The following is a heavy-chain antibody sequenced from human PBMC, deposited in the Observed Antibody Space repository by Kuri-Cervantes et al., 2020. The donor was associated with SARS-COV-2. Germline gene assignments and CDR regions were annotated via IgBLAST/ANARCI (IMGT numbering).Heavy chain of an antibody. CDR1: GFTFSSYA. CDR2: VKDDGSEK. CDR3: AKGPYYDFWNGQFDS. D-gene: IGHD3-3*01. J-gene: IGHJ5*01. Sequence: GGSLRLSCAPSGFTFSSYAMSWVRQAPGKGLEWVANVKDDGSEKFYVDSVKGRFTISRDNSKNTLYMEMNSLRAEDTAVYHCAKGPYYDFWNGQFDSWGQGTLVTVSS. V-gene: IGHV3-7*03.